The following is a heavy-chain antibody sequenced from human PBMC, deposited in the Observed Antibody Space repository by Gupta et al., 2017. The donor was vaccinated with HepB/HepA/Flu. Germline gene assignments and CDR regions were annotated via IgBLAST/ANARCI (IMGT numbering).Heavy chain of an antibody. Sequence: QVHLVQSGAEVKEPGASVRISCKASGSTFTTYAIHWVRQAPGQSLEWMGWINTASGETTNSENAQNRVTITGDTYASTAYMGLSSLRYAESARYYCARISSVVPVLTADFDVWGQGTEVTVSS. CDR1: GSTFTTYA. D-gene: IGHD3-10*01. CDR2: INTASGET. CDR3: ARISSVVPVLTADFDV. V-gene: IGHV1-3*04. J-gene: IGHJ3*01.